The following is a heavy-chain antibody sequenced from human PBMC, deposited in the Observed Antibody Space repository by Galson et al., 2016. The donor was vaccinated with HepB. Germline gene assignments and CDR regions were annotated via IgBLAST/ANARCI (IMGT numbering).Heavy chain of an antibody. Sequence: SLRLSCATSGFTFSSYDMHWVRQAPGKGLEWVAVIWYDGSKKYYADSVKGRFTISRDNSKNTLYLQMNSLRAEDTAVYYCSRVGYYYEIRRNSYPYLDYWGQGTLVTVSS. CDR2: IWYDGSKK. CDR3: SRVGYYYEIRRNSYPYLDY. V-gene: IGHV3-33*01. J-gene: IGHJ4*02. D-gene: IGHD3-22*01. CDR1: GFTFSSYD.